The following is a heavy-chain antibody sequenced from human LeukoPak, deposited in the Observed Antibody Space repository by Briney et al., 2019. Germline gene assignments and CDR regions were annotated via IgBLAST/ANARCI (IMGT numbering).Heavy chain of an antibody. D-gene: IGHD2-15*01. CDR3: ATGECSGGSCYSKRVLDY. CDR2: INHSGST. Sequence: SETLSLTCAVYGGSFSGYYWSWIGQPPGKGLEWIGKINHSGSTNYNPSLKSRVTISVDTSKNQFSLKLSSVTAADTAVYYCATGECSGGSCYSKRVLDYWGQGTLVTVSS. J-gene: IGHJ4*02. V-gene: IGHV4-34*01. CDR1: GGSFSGYY.